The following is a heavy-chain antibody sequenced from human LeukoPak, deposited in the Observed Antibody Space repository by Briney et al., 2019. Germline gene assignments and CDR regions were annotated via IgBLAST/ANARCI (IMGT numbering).Heavy chain of an antibody. J-gene: IGHJ4*02. Sequence: PGGSLTLSCAASGFTFSSYAMSWVRQAPGKGLEWVSAISGSGGSTYYADSVKGRFTISRDNSKNTLYLQMSSLRAEDRAVYFCAAREFPSLVDGSTWYAYWGQGTLVTVSS. CDR1: GFTFSSYA. CDR3: AAREFPSLVDGSTWYAY. CDR2: ISGSGGST. V-gene: IGHV3-23*01. D-gene: IGHD6-13*01.